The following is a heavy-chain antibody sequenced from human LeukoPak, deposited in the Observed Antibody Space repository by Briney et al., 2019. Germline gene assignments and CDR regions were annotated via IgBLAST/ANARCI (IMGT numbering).Heavy chain of an antibody. CDR1: GFTFSDYY. V-gene: IGHV3-11*01. Sequence: GGSLRLSCAASGFTFSDYYISWIRQAPGKGLEGVSYISSSGSTIYYADSVKGRFTISRDNAKNSLSLQMNSLRAEDTAVYYCARDGGSSWYKGTENFDYWGQGTLVTVSS. CDR3: ARDGGSSWYKGTENFDY. J-gene: IGHJ4*02. CDR2: ISSSGSTI. D-gene: IGHD6-13*01.